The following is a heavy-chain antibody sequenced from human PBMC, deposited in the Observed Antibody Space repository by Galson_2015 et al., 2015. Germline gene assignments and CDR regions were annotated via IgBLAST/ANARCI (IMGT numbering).Heavy chain of an antibody. D-gene: IGHD2-2*01. V-gene: IGHV3-11*06. CDR2: ISSSRSYT. Sequence: GKGLEWVSYISSSRSYTNYADSVKGRFTISRDNAKNSLYLQMNSLRAEDTAVYYCAREKRYCSSTSCYRELRYYYYYGMDVWGQGTTVTVSS. J-gene: IGHJ6*02. CDR3: AREKRYCSSTSCYRELRYYYYYGMDV.